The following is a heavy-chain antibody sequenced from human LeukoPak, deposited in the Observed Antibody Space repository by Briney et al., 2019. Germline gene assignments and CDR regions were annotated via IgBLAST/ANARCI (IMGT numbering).Heavy chain of an antibody. V-gene: IGHV4-34*01. CDR1: GESLSGYY. CDR2: IHHNGVT. J-gene: IGHJ4*02. D-gene: IGHD1-7*01. Sequence: KPSETLSLTCGVSGESLSGYYWTWIRQPPGKGLEWIGEIHHNGVTNDNPSFKSRMSMSINTAQSQFTLRLTSVTAADTAIYYCARSGNYHVRKTDSWGQGILVTVSS. CDR3: ARSGNYHVRKTDS.